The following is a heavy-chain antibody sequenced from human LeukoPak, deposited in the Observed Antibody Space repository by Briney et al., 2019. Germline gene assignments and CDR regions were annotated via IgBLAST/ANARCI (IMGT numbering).Heavy chain of an antibody. V-gene: IGHV3-9*01. CDR1: GLTFDDYA. J-gene: IGHJ6*02. CDR2: ISWNSGSI. CDR3: AKGKRDYYYGMDV. Sequence: QPGGSLRLSCAASGLTFDDYAMHWVRQAPGKGLEWVSGISWNSGSIGYADSVKGRFTISRDNAKNSLYLQMNSLRAEDTALYYCAKGKRDYYYGMDVWGQGTTVTVSS.